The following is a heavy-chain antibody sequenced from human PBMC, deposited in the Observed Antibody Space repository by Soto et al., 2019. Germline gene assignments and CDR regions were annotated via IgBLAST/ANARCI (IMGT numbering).Heavy chain of an antibody. V-gene: IGHV3-30*18. CDR3: AKVQNYDSSGDSPYFDY. J-gene: IGHJ4*02. Sequence: SSLRLSCASSGFIFSSYGMHWARQAPGKGLEWVAVISFDGSIKYYADSVKGRFTISRDNSKNTLYLQMNSLRAEDTAVYYCAKVQNYDSSGDSPYFDYWGQGT. D-gene: IGHD3-22*01. CDR2: ISFDGSIK. CDR1: GFIFSSYG.